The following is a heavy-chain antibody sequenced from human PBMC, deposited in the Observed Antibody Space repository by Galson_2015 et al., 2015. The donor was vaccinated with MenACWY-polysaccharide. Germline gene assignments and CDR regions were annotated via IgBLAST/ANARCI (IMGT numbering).Heavy chain of an antibody. CDR1: GSRFSTSG. CDR3: AREGSRIVFHAFDF. CDR2: IQYDGSNK. Sequence: SLRLSCAASGSRFSTSGMHWVRQAPGKGLEWLAVIQYDGSNKVYADSVKGRFSISRDNSKNTLYLEMKSLRADDTAVYYCAREGSRIVFHAFDFWGQGTMVTVSS. V-gene: IGHV3-33*01. J-gene: IGHJ3*01. D-gene: IGHD2-21*01.